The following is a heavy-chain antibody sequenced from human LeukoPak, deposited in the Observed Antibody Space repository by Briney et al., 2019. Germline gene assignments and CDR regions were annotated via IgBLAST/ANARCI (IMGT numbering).Heavy chain of an antibody. CDR2: INHSGST. V-gene: IGHV4-34*01. CDR3: ARDIVVVPAAPRSYGMDV. J-gene: IGHJ6*02. Sequence: SETLSLTCAVYGGSFSGYYWSWIRQPPGKGLEWIGEINHSGSTNYNPSLKSRVTISVDTSKNQFSLKLSSVTAADTAVYYCARDIVVVPAAPRSYGMDVWGQGTTVTVSS. CDR1: GGSFSGYY. D-gene: IGHD2-2*01.